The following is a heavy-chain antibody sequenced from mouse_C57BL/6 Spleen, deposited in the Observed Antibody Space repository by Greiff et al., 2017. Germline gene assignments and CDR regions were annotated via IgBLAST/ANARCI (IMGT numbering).Heavy chain of an antibody. CDR2: IHPDSGST. V-gene: IGHV1-64*01. J-gene: IGHJ4*01. D-gene: IGHD2-12*01. CDR3: ASYSPLAMDY. CDR1: GYTFTSYW. Sequence: QVQLQQPGAELVKPGASVKLSCKASGYTFTSYWMHWVKQRPGQGLEWIGMIHPDSGSTNYNEKFKSKATLTVDKSSSTAYMQLSSLTSEDSAVYYCASYSPLAMDYWGQGTSVTVSS.